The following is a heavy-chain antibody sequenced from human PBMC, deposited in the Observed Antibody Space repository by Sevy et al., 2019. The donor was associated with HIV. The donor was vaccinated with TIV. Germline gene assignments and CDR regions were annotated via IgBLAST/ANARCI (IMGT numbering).Heavy chain of an antibody. Sequence: GGSLRLSCAASGFSFSSYAMSWVRQTPGKGLQWVSVISGSGGSTYYADSVKGRFTIFRDNSRNTVYLQMKSLRAEDTAVYYCARRPDLGVVILTGVLDVWGQGTTVTVS. CDR1: GFSFSSYA. D-gene: IGHD3-3*01. V-gene: IGHV3-23*01. CDR2: ISGSGGST. J-gene: IGHJ6*02. CDR3: ARRPDLGVVILTGVLDV.